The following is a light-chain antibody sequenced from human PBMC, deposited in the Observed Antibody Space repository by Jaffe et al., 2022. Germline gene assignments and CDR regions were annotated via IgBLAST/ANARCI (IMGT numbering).Light chain of an antibody. CDR3: QQYDRSPIT. V-gene: IGKV3-20*01. Sequence: EIVLTQSPGTLSLSPEERATLSCRASQYVSSNHLAWYQHKPGQAPRLLIYAASSRATGVPDRFSGSGSGTDFTLVISRLEPEDSAVFYCQQYDRSPITFGGGTKVEI. J-gene: IGKJ4*01. CDR2: AAS. CDR1: QYVSSNH.